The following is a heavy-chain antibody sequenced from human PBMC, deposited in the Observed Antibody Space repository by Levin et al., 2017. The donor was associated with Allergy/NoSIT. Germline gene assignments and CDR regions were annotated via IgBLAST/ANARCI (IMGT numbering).Heavy chain of an antibody. V-gene: IGHV3-23*01. CDR2: ISGSGGST. Sequence: GESLKISCAASGFTFSSYAMSWVRQAPGKGLEWVSAISGSGGSTYYADSVKGRFTISRDNSKNTLYLQMNSLRAEDTAVYYCAKEYCSSTSCYTFPYYYYYGMDVWGQGTTVTVSS. CDR3: AKEYCSSTSCYTFPYYYYYGMDV. J-gene: IGHJ6*02. CDR1: GFTFSSYA. D-gene: IGHD2-2*02.